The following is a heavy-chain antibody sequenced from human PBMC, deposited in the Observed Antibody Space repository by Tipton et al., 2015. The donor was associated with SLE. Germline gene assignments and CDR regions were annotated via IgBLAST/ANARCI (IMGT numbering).Heavy chain of an antibody. Sequence: LSLTCAASGFTFSSYWMHWVRQPPGKGLVWVSRIKTDGSSTSYADSVKGRFTISRDNAKNTLYLQMNSLRAEDTAVYYCARPLTTDKYYFDYWGQGTLVTVSS. CDR2: IKTDGSST. V-gene: IGHV3-74*01. D-gene: IGHD4-17*01. CDR3: ARPLTTDKYYFDY. J-gene: IGHJ4*02. CDR1: GFTFSSYW.